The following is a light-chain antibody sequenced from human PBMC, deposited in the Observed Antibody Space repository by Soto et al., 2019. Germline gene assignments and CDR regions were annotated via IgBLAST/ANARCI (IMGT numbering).Light chain of an antibody. CDR3: QQYYSTTPIT. Sequence: DIVMTQSPDSLALSLGERATINCKSSQSVLYSSNNKNYLAWYQQKPGQPPKLLIYWASTRESGVPDRFSGSGSGTDFTLTISSLQAVDVAFYYCQQYYSTTPITVGGGTKV. V-gene: IGKV4-1*01. CDR2: WAS. J-gene: IGKJ4*01. CDR1: QSVLYSSNNKNY.